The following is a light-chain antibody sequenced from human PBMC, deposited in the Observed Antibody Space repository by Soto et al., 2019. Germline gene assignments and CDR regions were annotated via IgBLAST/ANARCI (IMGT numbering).Light chain of an antibody. CDR1: QTVERW. CDR2: DVS. V-gene: IGKV1-5*01. Sequence: DIQMTQSPSTLSASVGDRVIITCRASQTVERWMAWYQQKPGKAPKLLISDVSTLERGVPSRFSGSGSGTEFTLTISGLQPDDFATYYCQQYNPYSPWTFGQGTKVDIK. J-gene: IGKJ1*01. CDR3: QQYNPYSPWT.